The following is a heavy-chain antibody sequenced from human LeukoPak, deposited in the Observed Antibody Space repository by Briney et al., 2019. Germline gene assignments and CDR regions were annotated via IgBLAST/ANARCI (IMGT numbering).Heavy chain of an antibody. D-gene: IGHD5-12*01. CDR3: ARVGGYSGYDYGISRYFDY. V-gene: IGHV4-59*01. CDR2: IYYSGST. Sequence: PSGTLSLTCTVSGGSISSYYWSWIRQPPGKGLEWIGYIYYSGSTNYNPSLKSRVTISVDTSKNQFSLKLSSVTAADTAVYYCARVGGYSGYDYGISRYFDYWGQGTLVTVSS. J-gene: IGHJ4*02. CDR1: GGSISSYY.